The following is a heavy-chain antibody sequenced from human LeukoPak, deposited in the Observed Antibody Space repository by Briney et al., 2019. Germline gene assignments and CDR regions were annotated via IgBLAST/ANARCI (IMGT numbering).Heavy chain of an antibody. CDR2: IWPGDSET. CDR1: GYSFTNFY. Sequence: KTGESLKISCKGSGYSFTNFYIGWVRQMPGRGLEWMGIIWPGDSETRYSPSFRGQVTISADKSINTVYLQWSSLKASDSAIYYCARISSSRCFHNWGQGTLVTVSS. V-gene: IGHV5-51*01. D-gene: IGHD2-2*01. J-gene: IGHJ4*02. CDR3: ARISSSRCFHN.